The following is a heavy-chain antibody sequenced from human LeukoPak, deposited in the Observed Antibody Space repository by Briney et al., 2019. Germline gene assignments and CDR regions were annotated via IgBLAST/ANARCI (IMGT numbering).Heavy chain of an antibody. CDR3: ARDPVDISLTPIY. D-gene: IGHD2-2*03. V-gene: IGHV3-11*05. Sequence: GGSLRLSCAASGFTFSDSYMSWIRQAPGKGLEWVSDISSSSSYTNYADSVKGRFTISRDNAKNSLYLQMNSLRVEDTAVYYCARDPVDISLTPIYWGQGTLVTV. CDR2: ISSSSSYT. CDR1: GFTFSDSY. J-gene: IGHJ4*01.